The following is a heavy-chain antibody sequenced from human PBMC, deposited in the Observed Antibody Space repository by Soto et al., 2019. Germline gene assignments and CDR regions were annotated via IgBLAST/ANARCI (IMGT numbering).Heavy chain of an antibody. CDR3: AGGGYSGYDSYYYYGMDA. V-gene: IGHV4-30-4*01. D-gene: IGHD5-12*01. J-gene: IGHJ6*02. CDR2: IYYSGST. CDR1: GGSISSGDYY. Sequence: SETLSLTCTVSGGSISSGDYYWSWIRQPPGKGLEWIGYIYYSGSTYYNPSLKSRVTISVDTSKNQFSLKLSSVTAADTAVYYCAGGGYSGYDSYYYYGMDAWGQGTTVTVSS.